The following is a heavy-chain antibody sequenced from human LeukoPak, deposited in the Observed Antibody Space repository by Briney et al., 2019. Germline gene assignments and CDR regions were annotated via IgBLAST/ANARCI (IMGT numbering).Heavy chain of an antibody. CDR3: ARDYPTYYDFWSGYGVDY. CDR1: GDSISSSNCY. D-gene: IGHD3-3*01. J-gene: IGHJ4*02. CDR2: IYFSGGT. Sequence: RASETLSLTCTVSGDSISSSNCYWGWIRQPPRKGLEWIGSIYFSGGTYYNASLKSRVTISVDTSKNQFSLKLSSVTAADTAVYYCARDYPTYYDFWSGYGVDYWGQGTLVTVSS. V-gene: IGHV4-39*02.